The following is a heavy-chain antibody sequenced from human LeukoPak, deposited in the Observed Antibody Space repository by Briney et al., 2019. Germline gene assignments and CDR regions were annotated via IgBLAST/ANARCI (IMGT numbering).Heavy chain of an antibody. CDR3: ASPGIAAAGTGGGLFDY. J-gene: IGHJ4*02. CDR2: IYPGESDT. CDR1: GYSFTSYW. D-gene: IGHD6-13*01. Sequence: GESLQIPCKGSGYSFTSYWIGWVRQMPGKGLEWMGIIYPGESDTRYSPSFQGQVTISADKSISTAYLKWSSLKASAIAMYDCASPGIAAAGTGGGLFDYWGQGTLVTVSS. V-gene: IGHV5-51*01.